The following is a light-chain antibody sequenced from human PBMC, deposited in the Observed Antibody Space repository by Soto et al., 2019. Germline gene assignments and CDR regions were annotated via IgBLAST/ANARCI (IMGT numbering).Light chain of an antibody. V-gene: IGKV1-27*01. J-gene: IGKJ4*01. Sequence: IQLTHSPSSLSAFLGDRVTITCRASQTISSWLAWYQQKPGKAPKLLIYAASTLQSGVPSRFSGSGSGTDFTLTISSLQPEDVATYYCQKYNSAALTFGGGTKVDIK. CDR1: QTISSW. CDR2: AAS. CDR3: QKYNSAALT.